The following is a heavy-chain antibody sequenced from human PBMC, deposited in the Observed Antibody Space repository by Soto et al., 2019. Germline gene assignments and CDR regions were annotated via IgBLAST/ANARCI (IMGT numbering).Heavy chain of an antibody. V-gene: IGHV4-59*08. J-gene: IGHJ4*02. CDR2: IYYSAST. CDR3: ARHLPYCGGDCYSLDY. Sequence: SETLSLTCTVSGGSIGSYYWSWIRQPPGKGLEWIGYIYYSASTNYSPSLKSRVTISVDTSKNQFSLNLSSVTAADTAVYYCARHLPYCGGDCYSLDYWGQGTLVTVSS. D-gene: IGHD2-21*02. CDR1: GGSIGSYY.